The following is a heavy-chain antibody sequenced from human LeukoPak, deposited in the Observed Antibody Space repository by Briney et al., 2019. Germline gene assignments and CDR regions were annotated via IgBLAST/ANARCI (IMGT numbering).Heavy chain of an antibody. CDR2: IYYSGNT. Sequence: SQTLSLTCTVSGGSISNGGFYWSWIRQHPGKGLEWIGYIYYSGNTYYNPSLKSRVTISVDTSQNQFSLKLSSVTAADMAVYYCARGLSSNWVDYWGQGTLVTVSS. CDR3: ARGLSSNWVDY. CDR1: GGSISNGGFY. J-gene: IGHJ4*02. V-gene: IGHV4-31*03. D-gene: IGHD7-27*01.